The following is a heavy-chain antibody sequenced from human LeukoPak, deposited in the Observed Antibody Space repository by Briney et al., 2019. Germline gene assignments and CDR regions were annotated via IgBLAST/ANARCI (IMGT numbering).Heavy chain of an antibody. Sequence: AGTLSLTCTVSGGSISSYYWSWIRQPPGKGLEWIGYIYDSGSTNDNPSLKSRVTISVDTSKNQFSLKLTSVTAADTAVYYCARELRAFDMWGQGTMVT. D-gene: IGHD4-17*01. CDR1: GGSISSYY. CDR3: ARELRAFDM. V-gene: IGHV4-59*01. J-gene: IGHJ3*02. CDR2: IYDSGST.